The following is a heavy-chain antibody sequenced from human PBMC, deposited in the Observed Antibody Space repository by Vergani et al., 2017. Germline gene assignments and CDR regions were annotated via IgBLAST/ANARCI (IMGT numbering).Heavy chain of an antibody. D-gene: IGHD3-10*01. V-gene: IGHV1-24*01. CDR1: GYTLTELS. J-gene: IGHJ4*02. Sequence: QVQLVQSGAEVKKPGASVKVSCKVSGYTLTELSMHWVRQAPGKGLEWMGGFDPEDGETIYAQKFQGRVTITADKSTSTAYMELNSLRAEDTAVYYCARGERVLLWFGEPPNYWGQGTLVTVSS. CDR3: ARGERVLLWFGEPPNY. CDR2: FDPEDGET.